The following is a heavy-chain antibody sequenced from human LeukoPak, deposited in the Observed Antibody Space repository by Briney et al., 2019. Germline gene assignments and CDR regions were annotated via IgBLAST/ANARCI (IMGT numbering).Heavy chain of an antibody. V-gene: IGHV3-74*01. D-gene: IGHD6-19*01. J-gene: IGHJ6*03. CDR2: INSDGSTT. Sequence: GGSLRLSCAASGFTFSSYWMYWVRQTPGKGLVWVSRINSDGSTTTYADSVKGRFTISRDNAKNTVNLQMNSLRAEDTAVYYCAKCSGWFVRGKDYYYYYMDVWGKGTTVTVSS. CDR1: GFTFSSYW. CDR3: AKCSGWFVRGKDYYYYYMDV.